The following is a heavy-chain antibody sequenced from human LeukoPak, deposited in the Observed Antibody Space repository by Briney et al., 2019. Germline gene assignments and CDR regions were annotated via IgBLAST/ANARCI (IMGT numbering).Heavy chain of an antibody. D-gene: IGHD2-21*02. CDR2: IHYSGST. CDR1: GGSISTTNYY. Sequence: SSETLSLTCNVSGGSISTTNYYWGWIRQPPGKGLEWLGNIHYSGSTYYNPSLQSRVTLPVDTSKNQFSLKLTSVTATDTAVYYCARTYPDCDYWGQGTLVTVSS. J-gene: IGHJ4*02. CDR3: ARTYPDCDY. V-gene: IGHV4-39*01.